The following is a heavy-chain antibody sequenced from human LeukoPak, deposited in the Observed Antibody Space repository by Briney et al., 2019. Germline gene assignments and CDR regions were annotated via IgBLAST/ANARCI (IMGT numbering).Heavy chain of an antibody. Sequence: SVKVSCKASGGTFSSYAISWVRQAPGQGLEWMGGIIPIFGTANYAQKFQGRVTITTDESTSTAYMELSSLRSEDTAVYYCATGITGMNLYFDYWGQGTLVTVSS. D-gene: IGHD1-20*01. CDR1: GGTFSSYA. CDR3: ATGITGMNLYFDY. V-gene: IGHV1-69*05. CDR2: IIPIFGTA. J-gene: IGHJ4*02.